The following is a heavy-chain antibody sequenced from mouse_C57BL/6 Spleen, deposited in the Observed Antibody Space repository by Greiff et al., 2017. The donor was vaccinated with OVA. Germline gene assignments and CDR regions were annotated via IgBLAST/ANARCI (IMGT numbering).Heavy chain of an antibody. CDR2: IYPGDGDT. J-gene: IGHJ2*01. D-gene: IGHD2-4*01. Sequence: QVQLQQSGAELVKPGASVKISCKASGYAFSSYWMNWVKQRPGKGLEWIGQIYPGDGDTNYNGKFKGKATLTADKSSSTAYMQLSSLTSEDSAVYFCVRSGAYYDYDGADYWGQGTTLTVSS. CDR3: VRSGAYYDYDGADY. V-gene: IGHV1-80*01. CDR1: GYAFSSYW.